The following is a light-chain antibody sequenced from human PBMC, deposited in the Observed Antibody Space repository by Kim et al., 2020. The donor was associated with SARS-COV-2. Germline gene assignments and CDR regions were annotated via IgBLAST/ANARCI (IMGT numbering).Light chain of an antibody. CDR3: NPWDSSGNHPV. CDR2: GKN. J-gene: IGLJ3*02. Sequence: SSELTQDPAVSVALGQTVRITCQGDSLRSYYASWYQQKPGQAPVRVIYGKNNRPSGIPDRFSGSSSGNTASLTITGAQAEDEADYYCNPWDSSGNHPVFGGGTQLTVL. CDR1: SLRSYY. V-gene: IGLV3-19*02.